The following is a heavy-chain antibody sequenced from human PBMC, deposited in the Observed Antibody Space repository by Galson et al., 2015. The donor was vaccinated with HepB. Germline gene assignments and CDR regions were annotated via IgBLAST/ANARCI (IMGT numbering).Heavy chain of an antibody. V-gene: IGHV1-69*04. CDR1: GGTFSSYA. J-gene: IGHJ4*02. CDR2: IIPLLGIA. Sequence: SVKVSCKASGGTFSSYAISWVRQAPGQGLEWMGRIIPLLGIANYAQKFQGRVTITADKSTSTAYMELSSLRSEDTAVYYCVPYSSGGTLVSDGGYWGQGTLVTVSS. CDR3: VPYSSGGTLVSDGGY. D-gene: IGHD6-19*01.